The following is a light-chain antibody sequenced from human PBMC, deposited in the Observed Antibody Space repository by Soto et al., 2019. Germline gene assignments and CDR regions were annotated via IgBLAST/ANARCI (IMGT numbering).Light chain of an antibody. CDR2: TAS. CDR1: QDIRND. Sequence: DIPMTQSPSSLSASVGDSVTITCRASQDIRNDLGWYQHKPGKVPKRLSHTASTLQSWVPSRFSGSGSGTEFTLTISSLQPEDFATYYCLQQNTLPYTFGQGTKLEIK. V-gene: IGKV1-17*01. CDR3: LQQNTLPYT. J-gene: IGKJ2*01.